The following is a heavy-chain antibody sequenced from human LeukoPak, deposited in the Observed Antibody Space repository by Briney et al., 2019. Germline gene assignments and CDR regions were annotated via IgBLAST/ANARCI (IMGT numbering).Heavy chain of an antibody. CDR3: ARGGVRRITILYYFDY. CDR1: GGSFSGYY. D-gene: IGHD3-9*01. V-gene: IGHV4-34*01. CDR2: INHSGST. Sequence: SETLSLTCAVYGGSFSGYYWSWIRQPPGKGLEWIGEINHSGSTNYNPSLKSQVTISVDTSKNQFSLKLSSVTAADTAVYYCARGGVRRITILYYFDYWGQGTLVTVSS. J-gene: IGHJ4*02.